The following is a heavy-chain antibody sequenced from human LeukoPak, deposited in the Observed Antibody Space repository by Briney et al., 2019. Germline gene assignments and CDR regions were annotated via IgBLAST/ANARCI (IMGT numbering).Heavy chain of an antibody. D-gene: IGHD3-10*01. CDR1: GFTFSSYW. V-gene: IGHV3-7*01. J-gene: IGHJ6*03. Sequence: GGSLRLSCAASGFTFSSYWMSWVRQAPGKGLEWVANIKQDGSEKYYVDSVKGRFTISRDNAKNSLYLQMNSLRAEDTAVYYCAREGYYYGSGSYYNPGDYYYYYYMDVWGKGTTVTISS. CDR3: AREGYYYGSGSYYNPGDYYYYYYMDV. CDR2: IKQDGSEK.